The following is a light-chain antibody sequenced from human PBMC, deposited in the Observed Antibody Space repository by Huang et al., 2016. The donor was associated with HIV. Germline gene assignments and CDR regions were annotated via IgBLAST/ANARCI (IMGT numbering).Light chain of an antibody. V-gene: IGKV1-33*01. CDR2: DAS. J-gene: IGKJ1*01. CDR1: QDISNY. Sequence: DIQMTQSPSSLSASVGDRVTITCQASQDISNYLNWYQQKPGKAPKLLIYDASNLETGGSSRFSGSGSGTEFTFTISSLQPEDIATYYCQHYDNLRTFGQGTKVEIK. CDR3: QHYDNLRT.